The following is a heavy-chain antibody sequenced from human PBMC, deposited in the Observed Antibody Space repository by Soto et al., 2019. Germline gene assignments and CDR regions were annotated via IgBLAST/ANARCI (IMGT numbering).Heavy chain of an antibody. J-gene: IGHJ6*03. Sequence: SETLSLTCTVSCGSISSYYWSWIRQPPGKGLGWIGYIYYSGSTNYNPSLKSRVTISVDTSKNQFSLKLSSVTAADTAVYYCARTGATIFGVVPDYYYYYMDVWGKGTTVTVSS. CDR2: IYYSGST. V-gene: IGHV4-59*01. CDR3: ARTGATIFGVVPDYYYYYMDV. CDR1: CGSISSYY. D-gene: IGHD3-3*01.